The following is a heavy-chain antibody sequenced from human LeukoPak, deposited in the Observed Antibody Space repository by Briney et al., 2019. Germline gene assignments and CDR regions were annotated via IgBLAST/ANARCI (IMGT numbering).Heavy chain of an antibody. CDR1: GFTFSSYS. J-gene: IGHJ6*02. Sequence: GGSLRLSCAASGFTFSSYSMSWVRQAPGKGLEWVSVITGSGGNTYYADSVKGRFTISKDNSKNTVYLQMSSLRVDDTAVYYCAKAASSSWPSYYYGMDVWGQGTTVTVSS. CDR3: AKAASSSWPSYYYGMDV. V-gene: IGHV3-23*01. CDR2: ITGSGGNT. D-gene: IGHD6-13*01.